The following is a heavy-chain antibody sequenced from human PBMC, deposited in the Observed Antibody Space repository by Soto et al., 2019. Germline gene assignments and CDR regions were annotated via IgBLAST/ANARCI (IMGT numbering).Heavy chain of an antibody. CDR2: IYYSGST. D-gene: IGHD2-15*01. V-gene: IGHV4-59*01. CDR3: ARAMRTRARMTFDY. Sequence: SETLSLTCTVSGGSISSYYWSWIRQPPGKGLEWIGYIYYSGSTNYNPSLKSRVTISVDTSKNQFSLKLSSVTAADTAVYYCARAMRTRARMTFDYWGQGTLVTVSS. CDR1: GGSISSYY. J-gene: IGHJ4*02.